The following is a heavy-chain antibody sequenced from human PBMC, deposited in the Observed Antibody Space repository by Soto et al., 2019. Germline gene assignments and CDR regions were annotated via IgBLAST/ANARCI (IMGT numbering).Heavy chain of an antibody. CDR3: ARVGGLGATTIDY. Sequence: PSETLSLTCTVSGGSISSGDYYWSWIRQPPGKGLEWIGYIYYSGSTYYNPSLKSRVTISVDTSKNQFSLKLSSVTAADTAVYYCARVGGLGATTIDYWGQGTLVTVYS. D-gene: IGHD3-16*01. CDR2: IYYSGST. V-gene: IGHV4-30-4*01. J-gene: IGHJ4*02. CDR1: GGSISSGDYY.